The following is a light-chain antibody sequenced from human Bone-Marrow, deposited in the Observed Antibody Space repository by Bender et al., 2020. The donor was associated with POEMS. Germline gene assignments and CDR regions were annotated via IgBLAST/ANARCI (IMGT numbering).Light chain of an antibody. CDR1: SNDVGSYDL. CDR3: CSFGGGVDLI. CDR2: EVS. Sequence: QSALTQPASVSGSPGQSITISCTGTSNDVGSYDLVSWYQQHPGKAPKLMIFEVSKRPSGVPYRFSGSKSGNTASLTISGLQAEDEADYYCCSFGGGVDLIFGGGTKLTVL. J-gene: IGLJ2*01. V-gene: IGLV2-23*02.